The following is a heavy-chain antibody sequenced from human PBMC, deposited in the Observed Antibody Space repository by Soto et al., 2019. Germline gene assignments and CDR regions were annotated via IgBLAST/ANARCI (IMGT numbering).Heavy chain of an antibody. CDR3: ARARGRLFDY. J-gene: IGHJ4*02. D-gene: IGHD1-26*01. V-gene: IGHV4-30-2*01. CDR2: IYHSGST. Sequence: PXETLSLTCAVSGGSISSGGYSWSWIRQPPGKGLEWIGYIYHSGSTYYNPSLKSRVTISVDRSKNQFSLKLSSVTAADTAVYYCARARGRLFDYWGQGTLVTVSS. CDR1: GGSISSGGYS.